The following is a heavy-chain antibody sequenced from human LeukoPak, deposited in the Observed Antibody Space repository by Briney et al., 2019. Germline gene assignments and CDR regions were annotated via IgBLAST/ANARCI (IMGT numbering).Heavy chain of an antibody. J-gene: IGHJ4*02. CDR1: GFTVSSNY. D-gene: IGHD5-24*01. CDR2: IYSGGST. V-gene: IGHV3-66*01. CDR3: ARGGDGYNFSFEY. Sequence: PGGSLRLPCAASGFTVSSNYMSWIRQAPGKGLEWVSVIYSGGSTYYADSVKGRFTISRDNSKNTLYLQMNSLRGEDTAVYNCARGGDGYNFSFEYWGRGTVVTVSS.